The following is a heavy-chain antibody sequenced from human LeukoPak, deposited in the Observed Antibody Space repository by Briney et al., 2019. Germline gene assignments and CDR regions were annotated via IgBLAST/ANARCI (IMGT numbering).Heavy chain of an antibody. CDR3: AKDPPLYYYDSSGEKPY. J-gene: IGHJ4*02. CDR1: EFTFSSYA. CDR2: ISGSGGST. Sequence: PGGSLRLSCAASEFTFSSYAMSWVRQAPGKGLEWVSAISGSGGSTYYADSVKGRFTISRDNSKNTLYLQMNSLRAEDTAVYYCAKDPPLYYYDSSGEKPYWGQGTLVTVSS. V-gene: IGHV3-23*01. D-gene: IGHD3-22*01.